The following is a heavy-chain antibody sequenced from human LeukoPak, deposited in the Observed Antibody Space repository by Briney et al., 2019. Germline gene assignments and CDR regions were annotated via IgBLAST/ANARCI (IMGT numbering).Heavy chain of an antibody. CDR1: GFTFSSYA. D-gene: IGHD6-19*01. CDR2: ISSSGSTL. CDR3: ARDRAGWYYFDY. Sequence: GGSLRLSCAASGFTFSSYAMNWIRQAPGKGLEWVSYISSSGSTLYYADSVKGRFTISRDDANNSLFLQMNSLRAEDTAIYYCARDRAGWYYFDYWGQGSLVTVSS. J-gene: IGHJ4*02. V-gene: IGHV3-48*03.